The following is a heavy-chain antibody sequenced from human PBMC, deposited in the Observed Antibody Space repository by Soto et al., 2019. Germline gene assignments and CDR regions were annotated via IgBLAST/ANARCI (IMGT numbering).Heavy chain of an antibody. CDR2: INAGNGNT. V-gene: IGHV1-3*01. CDR1: GYTFTSYA. D-gene: IGHD3-22*01. CDR3: AQADYYDSSGYLKYFQH. J-gene: IGHJ1*01. Sequence: ASVKVSCKASGYTFTSYAMHWVRQAPGQRLEWMGWINAGNGNTKYSQKFQGRVTITRDTSASTAYMELRSLRSDDTAVYYCAQADYYDSSGYLKYFQHWGQGTLVTVSS.